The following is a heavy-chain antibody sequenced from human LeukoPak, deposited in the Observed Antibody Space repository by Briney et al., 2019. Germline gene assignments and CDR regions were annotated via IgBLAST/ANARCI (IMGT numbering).Heavy chain of an antibody. CDR3: ARTDHDY. Sequence: GASVTVSFTASGYTFTFYYMHWVRQAPGQGLEWMGWINPNSGGTNYAQKFQGRVTMTRDTSISTAYMELSRLRSDDTDVYYCARTDHDYWGQGTLVTVSS. CDR1: GYTFTFYY. CDR2: INPNSGGT. V-gene: IGHV1-2*02. J-gene: IGHJ4*02.